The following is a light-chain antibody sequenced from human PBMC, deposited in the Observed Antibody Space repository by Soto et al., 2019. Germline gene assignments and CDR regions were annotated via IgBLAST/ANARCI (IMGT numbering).Light chain of an antibody. V-gene: IGLV2-8*01. J-gene: IGLJ1*01. CDR3: GSYAGFNNFV. CDR2: EVT. Sequence: QSVLTQPPSASGSPGQSVTISCTGTRSDVAGYNFVSWYQQHPGKAPKLIIYEVTKRPSGVPDRFSGSKSGNTASLTVSGLQAEDEAHYSCGSYAGFNNFVFGTGTKGTVL. CDR1: RSDVAGYNF.